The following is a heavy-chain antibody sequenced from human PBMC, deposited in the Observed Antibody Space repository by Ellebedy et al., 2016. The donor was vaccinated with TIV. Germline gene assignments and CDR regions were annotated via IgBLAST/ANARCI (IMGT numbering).Heavy chain of an antibody. V-gene: IGHV4-59*13. D-gene: IGHD2-2*01. J-gene: IGHJ4*02. CDR2: LTHTGRT. CDR1: GGSINNYY. Sequence: SEILSLTXTVSGGSINNYYWNWVRQSPGKGLEWVGHLTHTGRTNYNPSLQSRVAISLDSSKTQFSLELNSVTAADTAVYFCARSCSPSCWECLEYWGQGVLVTVSS. CDR3: ARSCSPSCWECLEY.